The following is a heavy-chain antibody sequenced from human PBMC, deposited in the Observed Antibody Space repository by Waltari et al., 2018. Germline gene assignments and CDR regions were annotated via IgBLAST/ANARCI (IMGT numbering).Heavy chain of an antibody. CDR1: GFIFSSYT. D-gene: IGHD3-22*01. V-gene: IGHV3-23*03. CDR2: MCHGGGDT. CDR3: AKGVDRASFDS. J-gene: IGHJ4*02. Sequence: EVQLLESGGGLVQPGGSMRLSCAASGFIFSSYTMNWVRQAPGKCLEFVSMCHGGGDTDYADSVRVRFIISRDNSNNMLDLQMNSLRPEDSGVYYCAKGVDRASFDSGGQGALVTVAS.